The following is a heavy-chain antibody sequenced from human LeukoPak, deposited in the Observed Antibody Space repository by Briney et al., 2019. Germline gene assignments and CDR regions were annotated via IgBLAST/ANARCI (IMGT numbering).Heavy chain of an antibody. D-gene: IGHD6-19*01. CDR3: AKDHYSSGWYFDY. CDR1: RFTFISYG. CDR2: ITYDGSNK. V-gene: IGHV3-30*18. J-gene: IGHJ4*02. Sequence: GMSLRLSCWTYRFTFISYGMPLVRRAAVWGLEWVAIITYDGSNKYYADSVKGRFTISRDNSKNTLYLQMNRLRAEDTAVYYCAKDHYSSGWYFDYWGQGTLVSVSS.